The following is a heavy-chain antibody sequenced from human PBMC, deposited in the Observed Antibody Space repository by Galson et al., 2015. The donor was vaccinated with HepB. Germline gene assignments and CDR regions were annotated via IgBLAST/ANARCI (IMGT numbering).Heavy chain of an antibody. V-gene: IGHV1-69*13. D-gene: IGHD6-13*01. CDR1: GGTFSSYA. J-gene: IGHJ3*02. CDR2: IIPIFGTA. CDR3: ARDDGQQLVRGRNDAFDI. Sequence: SVKVSCKASGGTFSSYAISWVRQAPGQGLEWMGGIIPIFGTANYAQKFQGRVTITADESTSTAYMELSSLRSEDTAVYYCARDDGQQLVRGRNDAFDIWGQGTMVTVSS.